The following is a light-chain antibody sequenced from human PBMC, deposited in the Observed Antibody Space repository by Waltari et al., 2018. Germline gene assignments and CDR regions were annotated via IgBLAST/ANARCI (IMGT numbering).Light chain of an antibody. J-gene: IGKJ2*02. CDR3: QQDNTFPCT. CDR1: QSINTW. Sequence: DIHMTQSPSPPSASAADRVTITSPARQSINTWLAWYNQKPGKAPNLLIYRASSLECGVPSRFSGSGSGTEFTLTISSLQPDDFGTYYCQQDNTFPCTFGQGTTVEI. CDR2: RAS. V-gene: IGKV1-5*03.